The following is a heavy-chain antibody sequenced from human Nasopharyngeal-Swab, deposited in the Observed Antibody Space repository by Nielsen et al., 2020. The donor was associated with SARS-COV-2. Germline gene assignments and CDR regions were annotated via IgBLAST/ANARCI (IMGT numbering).Heavy chain of an antibody. CDR1: GGSISSSSYY. V-gene: IGHV4-39*07. CDR2: INHSGST. CDR3: ARGSIMITFGGVIVEAINWFDP. D-gene: IGHD3-16*02. J-gene: IGHJ5*02. Sequence: SETLSLTCTVSGGSISSSSYYWSWIRQPPGKGLEWIGEINHSGSTNYNPSLKSRVTIPVDTSKNQFSLKLSSVTAADTAVYYCARGSIMITFGGVIVEAINWFDPWGQGTLVTVSS.